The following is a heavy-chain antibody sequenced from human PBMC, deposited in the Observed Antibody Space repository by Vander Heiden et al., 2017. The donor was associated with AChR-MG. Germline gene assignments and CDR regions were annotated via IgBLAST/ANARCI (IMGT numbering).Heavy chain of an antibody. V-gene: IGHV3-30-3*01. Sequence: QVQLVESGGGVVQPGRSLRLSCAASGFTFSSYAMHWVRQAPGKGLEWVAVISYDGSNKYYADSVKGRFTISRDNSKNTLYLQMNSLRAEDTAVYYCARDRGSIAVAGTRYYFDYWGQGTLVTVSS. CDR1: GFTFSSYA. CDR2: ISYDGSNK. J-gene: IGHJ4*02. D-gene: IGHD6-19*01. CDR3: ARDRGSIAVAGTRYYFDY.